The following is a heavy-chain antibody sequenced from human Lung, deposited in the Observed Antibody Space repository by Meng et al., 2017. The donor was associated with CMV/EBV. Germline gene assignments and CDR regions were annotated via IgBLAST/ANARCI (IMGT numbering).Heavy chain of an antibody. D-gene: IGHD4-11*01. V-gene: IGHV3-74*01. CDR1: GVTFRNYY. Sequence: GGSLRLSCAVTGVTFRNYYMHWVRQAPGKGLVWVSRINSDGSSTHYADSVKGRFSISRDNAKNTLHLQVNSLRAEDTAVYYCASSEYSNRFDVWGRGPLVTVSS. J-gene: IGHJ5*02. CDR2: INSDGSST. CDR3: ASSEYSNRFDV.